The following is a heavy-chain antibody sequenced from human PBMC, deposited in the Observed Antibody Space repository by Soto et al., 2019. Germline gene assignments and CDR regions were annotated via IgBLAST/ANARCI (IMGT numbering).Heavy chain of an antibody. CDR3: AKSLTNAEEGF. CDR1: GFTFGNYA. J-gene: IGHJ4*02. CDR2: ISAGGVAT. D-gene: IGHD2-8*01. Sequence: TGGSLRLSCAASGFTFGNYAMMWVRQAPGKGLECVSAISAGGVATYYTDSVEGRFTISRDNSKDTLFLQMNSLRGEDTAVYFCAKSLTNAEEGFWGRGTVVTVSS. V-gene: IGHV3-23*01.